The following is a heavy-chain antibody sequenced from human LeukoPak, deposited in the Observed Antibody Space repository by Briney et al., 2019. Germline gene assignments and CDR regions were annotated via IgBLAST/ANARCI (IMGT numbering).Heavy chain of an antibody. CDR2: ISGNSGYT. Sequence: PGGSLRLSCAASGFSFSDNYMSWVRQAPGKGLEWISYISGNSGYTKYADSVKGRFTIYRDNARKSLYLQMNNVTVEDTAVYYCCQQDWAYWGPGTLVTVSS. V-gene: IGHV3-11*03. CDR3: CQQDWAY. D-gene: IGHD2-2*01. J-gene: IGHJ4*02. CDR1: GFSFSDNY.